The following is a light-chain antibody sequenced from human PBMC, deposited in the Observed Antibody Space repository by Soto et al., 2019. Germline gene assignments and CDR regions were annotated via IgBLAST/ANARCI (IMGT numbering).Light chain of an antibody. Sequence: QSALTQPASVSGSPGQSITISCTGTSSDVGGYDYVSWYQQHPGKVPKPMIYEVFRRPSGISDRFSGSKSGNTASLTISGLQAEDEAHYYCCSYTTTSTFVFGGGTKLTVL. CDR1: SSDVGGYDY. J-gene: IGLJ2*01. V-gene: IGLV2-14*03. CDR3: CSYTTTSTFV. CDR2: EVF.